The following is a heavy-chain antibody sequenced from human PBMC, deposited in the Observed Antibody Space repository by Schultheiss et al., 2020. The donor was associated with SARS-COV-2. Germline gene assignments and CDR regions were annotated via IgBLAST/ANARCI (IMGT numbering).Heavy chain of an antibody. CDR1: GFTFSSYD. D-gene: IGHD3-10*01. J-gene: IGHJ6*02. CDR3: ARDEIIPGYYYGMDV. V-gene: IGHV3-13*01. Sequence: GGSLRLSCAASGFTFSSYDMHWVRQATGKGLEWVSAIGTAGDTYYPGSVKGRFTISRENAKNSLYLQMNSLRAEDTAVYYCARDEIIPGYYYGMDVWGQGTTVTVSS. CDR2: IGTAGDT.